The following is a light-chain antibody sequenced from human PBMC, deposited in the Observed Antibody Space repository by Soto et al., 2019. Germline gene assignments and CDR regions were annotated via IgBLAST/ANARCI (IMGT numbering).Light chain of an antibody. V-gene: IGLV1-40*01. CDR3: QSYAISLRGSV. CDR1: SSNIGAGYD. J-gene: IGLJ2*01. CDR2: GNS. Sequence: QSVLTQPPSVSGSPGQRVTISCTGSSSNIGAGYDVHWYQQLPGTAPKLLIYGNSNRPSGVPDRFSGSKSGTSASLAITGLQAEDEADYYCQSYAISLRGSVFGGGTKVTVL.